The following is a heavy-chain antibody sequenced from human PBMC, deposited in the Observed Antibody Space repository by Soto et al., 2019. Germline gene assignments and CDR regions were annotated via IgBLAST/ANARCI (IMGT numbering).Heavy chain of an antibody. D-gene: IGHD2-2*01. J-gene: IGHJ4*02. CDR3: ARPSRYCSSTSCSYYFDY. Sequence: QVQLVQSGAEVKKPGASVKVSCKASGYTFTSYDINWVRQATGQGLEWMGWMNPNSGNTGYAQKFQGRVTKTRNTSISTAYIKLSSLRSEDTAVYYCARPSRYCSSTSCSYYFDYWGQGTLVTVSS. CDR1: GYTFTSYD. CDR2: MNPNSGNT. V-gene: IGHV1-8*01.